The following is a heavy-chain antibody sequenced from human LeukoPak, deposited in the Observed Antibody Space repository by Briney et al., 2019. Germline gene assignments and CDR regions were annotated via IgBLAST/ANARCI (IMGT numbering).Heavy chain of an antibody. CDR1: GFTFSSYT. J-gene: IGHJ4*02. CDR2: ISGSSDHI. D-gene: IGHD6-19*01. CDR3: ARDFFDSSGHYYDAY. Sequence: GGYLRLSCVASGFTFSSYTMNWVRQAPGKGLEWVSAISGSSDHIHYADSMKGRFTISRDNAKNSLYLQMNSLTAEDTAVYYCARDFFDSSGHYYDAYWGQGTLVTVSS. V-gene: IGHV3-21*01.